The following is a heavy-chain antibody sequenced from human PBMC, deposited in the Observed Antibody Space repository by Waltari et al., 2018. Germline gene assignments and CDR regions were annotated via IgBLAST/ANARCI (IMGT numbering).Heavy chain of an antibody. Sequence: EVQLLESGGGLVQPGGSLRLSCAASGFTFSNYAMSWVRQAPGKGLEWVYGISGSGDNTYYADSVKGRFTISRDNKNTLYLQMNSLRAEDTAIYYCAKVDGYGYFFDYWGQGTLVTVSS. D-gene: IGHD5-18*01. CDR1: GFTFSNYA. CDR3: AKVDGYGYFFDY. J-gene: IGHJ4*02. V-gene: IGHV3-23*01. CDR2: ISGSGDNT.